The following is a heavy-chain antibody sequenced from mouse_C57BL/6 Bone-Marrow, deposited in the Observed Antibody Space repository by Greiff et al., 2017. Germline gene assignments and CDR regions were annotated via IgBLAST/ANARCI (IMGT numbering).Heavy chain of an antibody. CDR3: TPYYYGSRRGFAY. D-gene: IGHD1-1*01. V-gene: IGHV6-3*01. CDR1: GFTFSNYW. Sequence: DVTLVESGGGLVQPGGSMKLSCVASGFTFSNYWMNWIRQSPEKGLEWVAQIRLKSDNYATHYAESVKGRFTISRDDSKSSVYLQMNNLRAEDTGIYYCTPYYYGSRRGFAYWGQGTLVTVSA. CDR2: IRLKSDNYAT. J-gene: IGHJ3*01.